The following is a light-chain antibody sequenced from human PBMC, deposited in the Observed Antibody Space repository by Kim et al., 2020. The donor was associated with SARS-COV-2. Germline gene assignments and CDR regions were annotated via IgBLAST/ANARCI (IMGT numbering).Light chain of an antibody. CDR2: AAS. CDR1: QTISQY. V-gene: IGKV1-39*01. Sequence: ASVGDKVTITCRSSQTISQYVNCYLQKPGRGPKLLIYAASNVEGGVPSRFSGSGSGTEFTLTISGLQPEDVATYYCQQTDSVPLTFGQRTKVDIK. J-gene: IGKJ1*01. CDR3: QQTDSVPLT.